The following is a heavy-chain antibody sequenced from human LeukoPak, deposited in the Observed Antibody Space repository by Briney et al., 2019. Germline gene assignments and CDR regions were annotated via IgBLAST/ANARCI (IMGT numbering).Heavy chain of an antibody. CDR1: GYTFTSYG. V-gene: IGHV1-18*01. CDR3: ARDRIEDNLVATITSDY. Sequence: GASVKASCKASGYTFTSYGINWVRQAPGQGLEWMGWISAYNGNTNYAQKLQGRVTLTTDTSTSTAYMELRSLRSDDSAVYYCARDRIEDNLVATITSDYWGLGTLVTVSS. J-gene: IGHJ4*02. D-gene: IGHD5-12*01. CDR2: ISAYNGNT.